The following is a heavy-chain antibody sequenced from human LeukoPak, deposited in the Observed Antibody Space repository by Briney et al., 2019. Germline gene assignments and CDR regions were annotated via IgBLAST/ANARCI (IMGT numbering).Heavy chain of an antibody. CDR3: ARYSRNGVDEIGF. D-gene: IGHD5-12*01. V-gene: IGHV4-38-2*01. Sequence: SETLSLTCAVSGYSISSGYYWGWIRQPPGRGLEWTGTIYHGGSTYYNPSLTSQVTISVDTSKNQLSLKLTSVTAADTAVYYCARYSRNGVDEIGFWGQGTLVTVSS. CDR2: IYHGGST. CDR1: GYSISSGYY. J-gene: IGHJ4*02.